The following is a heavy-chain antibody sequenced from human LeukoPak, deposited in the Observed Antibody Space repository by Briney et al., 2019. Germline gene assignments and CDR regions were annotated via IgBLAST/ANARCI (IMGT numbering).Heavy chain of an antibody. Sequence: GGSLRLSCAASGFTFSSYEMNWVRQAPGKGLEWLSYISRSGNSIFYADSVKGQFTISRDNAKNSLYLQMNSLRAEDTAVYYCARPYSAYAFDYWGQGTLVTVSS. D-gene: IGHD5-12*01. CDR3: ARPYSAYAFDY. J-gene: IGHJ4*02. CDR2: ISRSGNSI. CDR1: GFTFSSYE. V-gene: IGHV3-48*03.